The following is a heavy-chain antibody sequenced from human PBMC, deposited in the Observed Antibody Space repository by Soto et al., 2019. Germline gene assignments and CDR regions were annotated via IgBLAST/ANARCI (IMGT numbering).Heavy chain of an antibody. CDR3: ARYCSGGSCLIYYYYGMDV. Sequence: GGSLRLSCAASGFTFSSYSMNWVRQAPGKGLEWVSSISSSSSYIYYADSVKGRFTISRDNAKNSLYLQMNSLRAEDTAVYYCARYCSGGSCLIYYYYGMDVWGQGTTVTVSS. CDR2: ISSSSSYI. J-gene: IGHJ6*02. CDR1: GFTFSSYS. D-gene: IGHD2-15*01. V-gene: IGHV3-21*01.